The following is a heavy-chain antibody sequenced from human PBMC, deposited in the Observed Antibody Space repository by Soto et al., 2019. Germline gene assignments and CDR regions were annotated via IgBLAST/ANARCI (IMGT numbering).Heavy chain of an antibody. Sequence: GSLRLSCAASGFTFSSYAMSWVRQAPGKGLEWVSAISGSGGSTYYADSVKGRFTISRDNSKNTLYLQMNSLRAEDTAVYYCAKDTPFEYYDFWSGYWSYYGMDVWGQGTTVTVSS. D-gene: IGHD3-3*01. J-gene: IGHJ6*02. CDR1: GFTFSSYA. CDR2: ISGSGGST. CDR3: AKDTPFEYYDFWSGYWSYYGMDV. V-gene: IGHV3-23*01.